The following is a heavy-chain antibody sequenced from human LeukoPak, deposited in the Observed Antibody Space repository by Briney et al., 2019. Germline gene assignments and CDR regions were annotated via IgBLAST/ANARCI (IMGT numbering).Heavy chain of an antibody. D-gene: IGHD4-11*01. CDR2: INYSGST. Sequence: SETLSLTCTASGGTISSYYWSWIRQPPGKGLEWIGYINYSGSTNYDPSLKSRVTISVDASKNQFSLKLSSVTAADTAVYYCARNDYSNYYLPFFDPWGQGTLVTVSS. CDR3: ARNDYSNYYLPFFDP. CDR1: GGTISSYY. V-gene: IGHV4-59*01. J-gene: IGHJ5*02.